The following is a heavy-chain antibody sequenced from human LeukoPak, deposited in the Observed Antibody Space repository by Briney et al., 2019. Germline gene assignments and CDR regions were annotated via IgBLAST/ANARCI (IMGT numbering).Heavy chain of an antibody. CDR3: ARALGNLDAFDI. Sequence: SETLSLTCTVSGGSISSYYWSWIRQPPGKGLEWIGYIYYSGSTNYNPSLKSRVTISVDTSKNQFSLKLSSVTAADTAVYYCARALGNLDAFDIWGQGTMVTVSS. CDR1: GGSISSYY. V-gene: IGHV4-59*01. CDR2: IYYSGST. J-gene: IGHJ3*02. D-gene: IGHD4-23*01.